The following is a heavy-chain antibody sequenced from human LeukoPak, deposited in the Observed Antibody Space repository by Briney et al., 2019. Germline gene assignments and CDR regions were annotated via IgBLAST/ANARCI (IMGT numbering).Heavy chain of an antibody. CDR2: ISNSGSPI. CDR3: ARAAGRLTRHTFDY. CDR1: GFTFSDYY. V-gene: IGHV3-11*04. Sequence: GGSLRLSCAASGFTFSDYYMFWIRQTPGKGLEWVSYISNSGSPIYYADSVKGRFTISRDNAKSSLYLQMNSLRAEDTAVYYCARAAGRLTRHTFDYWGQGTLVTVSS. D-gene: IGHD3-10*01. J-gene: IGHJ4*02.